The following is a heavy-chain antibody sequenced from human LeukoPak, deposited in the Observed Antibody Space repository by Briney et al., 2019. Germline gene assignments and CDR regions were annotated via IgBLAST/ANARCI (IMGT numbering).Heavy chain of an antibody. CDR2: IYSSGST. J-gene: IGHJ4*02. D-gene: IGHD3-10*01. CDR1: GFTVSSNY. CDR3: AKGRGGFGEFDFDY. Sequence: PGGSLRLSCAASGFTVSSNYMSWVRQAPGKELEWVSIIYSSGSTYYADSVKGRFTISRDNSKNTLYLQMNSLRAEATAVYYCAKGRGGFGEFDFDYWGQGTLVTVSP. V-gene: IGHV3-53*01.